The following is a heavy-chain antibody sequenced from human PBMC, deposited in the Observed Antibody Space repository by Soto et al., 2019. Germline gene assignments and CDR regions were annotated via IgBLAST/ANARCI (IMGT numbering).Heavy chain of an antibody. J-gene: IGHJ6*03. Sequence: EVQLVESGGGLVKPGGSLRLSCAASGFTFSSYSMNWVRQAPGKGLEWVSSISSSSIYIYYADSVKGRFTISRDNAKNSLYLQMNSLRAEDTAVYYCARAWGGYDPGYYSYMDVWGKGTTVTVSS. CDR3: ARAWGGYDPGYYSYMDV. CDR2: ISSSSIYI. V-gene: IGHV3-21*01. D-gene: IGHD5-12*01. CDR1: GFTFSSYS.